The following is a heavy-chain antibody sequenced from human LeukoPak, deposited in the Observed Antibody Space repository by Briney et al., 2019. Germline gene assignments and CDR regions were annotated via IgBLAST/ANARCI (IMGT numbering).Heavy chain of an antibody. Sequence: SVKVSCKASGGTFSSLSFSWVRQAPGQGLEWMGRISPIGNVAEYAQKFQGRLTFSADKSTSTVHMELSSLRSVDAAVYFCARRIWNADYVGGWFDPWGQGTLVTVSS. J-gene: IGHJ5*02. CDR2: ISPIGNVA. CDR3: ARRIWNADYVGGWFDP. CDR1: GGTFSSLS. V-gene: IGHV1-69*02. D-gene: IGHD4-17*01.